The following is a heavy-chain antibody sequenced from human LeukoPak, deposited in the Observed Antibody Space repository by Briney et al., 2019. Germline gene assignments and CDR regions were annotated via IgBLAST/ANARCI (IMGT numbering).Heavy chain of an antibody. CDR2: INPNSGGT. J-gene: IGHJ6*02. Sequence: ASVKVSCKASGYTFTGYYMHWVRQAPGQGLEWMVWINPNSGGTNYAQKFQGRVTMTRDTSISTAYMELRRLRSDDTAVYYCASESDDCSGGSCYPYYYYGMDVWGQGTTVTVSS. CDR1: GYTFTGYY. CDR3: ASESDDCSGGSCYPYYYYGMDV. D-gene: IGHD2-15*01. V-gene: IGHV1-2*02.